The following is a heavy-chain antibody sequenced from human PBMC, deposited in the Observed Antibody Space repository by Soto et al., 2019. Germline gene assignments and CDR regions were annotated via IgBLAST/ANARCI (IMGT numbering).Heavy chain of an antibody. CDR2: ISGSGGST. J-gene: IGHJ6*02. Sequence: PGGSLRLSCAASGFTFSSYAMSWVRQAPGKGLEWVSAISGSGGSTYYADSVKGRFTISRDNSKNTLYLQMNSLRAEDTAVYYCAREVRSSYYYYGMDVWGQGTTVTVSS. D-gene: IGHD3-10*01. V-gene: IGHV3-23*01. CDR3: AREVRSSYYYYGMDV. CDR1: GFTFSSYA.